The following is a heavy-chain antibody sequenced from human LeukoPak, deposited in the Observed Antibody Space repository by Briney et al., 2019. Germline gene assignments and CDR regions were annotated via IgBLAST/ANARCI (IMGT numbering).Heavy chain of an antibody. D-gene: IGHD2-2*02. CDR1: GYFISDGYY. CDR2: LYHSGST. Sequence: SETLSLTCTVSGYFISDGYYWGWIRQPPGKGLEWIGSLYHSGSTYYNPSLRSRVTISLDTSKNQFSLKLSSVTAADTAVYYCATDPTGYCSTASCYTAYWGQGTLATVSS. CDR3: ATDPTGYCSTASCYTAY. V-gene: IGHV4-38-2*02. J-gene: IGHJ4*02.